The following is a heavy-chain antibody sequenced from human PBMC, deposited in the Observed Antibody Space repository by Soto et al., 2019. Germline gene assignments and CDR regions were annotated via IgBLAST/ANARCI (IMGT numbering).Heavy chain of an antibody. Sequence: QVQLVESGGGVVQPGRSQRLSCVVSEFSFSSHGMHWVRQAPGKGLEWVAVISYDGRAKYHADSVKGRFTISRDNYKNTVYLQMDSLRAEDTAVYYCANSRETNMATPRFQHWGQGTLVTVSS. CDR2: ISYDGRAK. CDR3: ANSRETNMATPRFQH. J-gene: IGHJ1*01. CDR1: EFSFSSHG. D-gene: IGHD3-10*01. V-gene: IGHV3-30*18.